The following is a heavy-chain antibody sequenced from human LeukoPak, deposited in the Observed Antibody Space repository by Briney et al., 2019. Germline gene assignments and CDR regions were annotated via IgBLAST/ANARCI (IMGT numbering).Heavy chain of an antibody. Sequence: SETLSLTCAVYGGSFSGYYWSWIRQPPGKGLEWIGEINHSGSTNYNPSLKSRVTISVDTSKNQFSLKLSSVTAADTAVYYCARLKVRGRTVDYWGQGTLVTVSS. J-gene: IGHJ4*02. V-gene: IGHV4-34*01. CDR2: INHSGST. CDR3: ARLKVRGRTVDY. CDR1: GGSFSGYY. D-gene: IGHD3-10*01.